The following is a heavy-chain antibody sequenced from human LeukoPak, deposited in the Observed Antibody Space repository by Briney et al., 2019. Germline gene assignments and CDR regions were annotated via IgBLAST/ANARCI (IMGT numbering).Heavy chain of an antibody. V-gene: IGHV1-24*01. CDR2: FDTEDGET. D-gene: IGHD1-26*01. CDR1: GYTLTELS. J-gene: IGHJ1*01. Sequence: ASVKVSCKVPGYTLTELSMHWVRQAPGKGLEWMGGFDTEDGETIYAQKFQGRVTMTEDTSTDTAYMELSSLRSEDTAVYYCATHSGSYMTFQHWGQGTLVTVSS. CDR3: ATHSGSYMTFQH.